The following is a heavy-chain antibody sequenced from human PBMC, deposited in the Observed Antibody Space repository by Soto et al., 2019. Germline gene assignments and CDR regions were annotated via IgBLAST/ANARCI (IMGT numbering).Heavy chain of an antibody. V-gene: IGHV3-23*01. Sequence: GGSLRLSCAASGFTFSSYAMSWVRQAPGKGLEWVSAISGSGGSTYYADSVKGRFTISRDNSKNTLYLQMNSLRAEDTAVYYCVKDLSYYDFWSGPADAFDIWGQGTMVTVSS. CDR3: VKDLSYYDFWSGPADAFDI. CDR1: GFTFSSYA. D-gene: IGHD3-3*01. J-gene: IGHJ3*02. CDR2: ISGSGGST.